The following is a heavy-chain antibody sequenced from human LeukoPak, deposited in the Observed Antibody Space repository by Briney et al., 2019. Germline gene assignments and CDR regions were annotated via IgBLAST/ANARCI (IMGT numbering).Heavy chain of an antibody. CDR1: GYTLTSYG. J-gene: IGHJ6*02. CDR2: ISAYNGNT. Sequence: ASVKVSCKASGYTLTSYGISWVRQAPGQGLEWMGWISAYNGNTNYAQKLQGRVTMTTDTSTSTAYMELRSLRSDDTAVYYCARDADSSSWYPHYYYYYGMDVWGQGTTVTVSS. V-gene: IGHV1-18*01. CDR3: ARDADSSSWYPHYYYYYGMDV. D-gene: IGHD6-13*01.